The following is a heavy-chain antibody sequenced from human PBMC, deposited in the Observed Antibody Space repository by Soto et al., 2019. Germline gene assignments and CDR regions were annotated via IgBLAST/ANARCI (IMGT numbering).Heavy chain of an antibody. CDR2: IYYSGST. CDR1: GGSISNYY. J-gene: IGHJ4*02. V-gene: IGHV4-59*01. D-gene: IGHD3-16*01. CDR3: ARGGGLHDY. Sequence: SGGSISNYYWSWIRQPPGKGLEWIGYIYYSGSTNYNPSLKSRVTISVDTSKNQFSLKLSFLTAADTAVYYCARGGGLHDYWGQGTLVTVSS.